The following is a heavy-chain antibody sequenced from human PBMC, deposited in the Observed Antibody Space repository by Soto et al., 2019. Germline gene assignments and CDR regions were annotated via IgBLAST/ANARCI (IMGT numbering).Heavy chain of an antibody. Sequence: ASVNVSCKASGYTFSDYYIHWVRQAPGQGLEWMGWINPNSGGTKYAPKFQGGVTMTRDTSITTAYMELSRLRSGDTAVYYCAREPANAKPEGVEFWGKGNMVTVSA. J-gene: IGHJ4*02. CDR3: AREPANAKPEGVEF. CDR1: GYTFSDYY. CDR2: INPNSGGT. V-gene: IGHV1-2*02. D-gene: IGHD3-16*01.